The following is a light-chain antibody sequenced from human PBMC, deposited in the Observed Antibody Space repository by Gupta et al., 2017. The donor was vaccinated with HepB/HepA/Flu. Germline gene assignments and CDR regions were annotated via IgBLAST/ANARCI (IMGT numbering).Light chain of an antibody. J-gene: IGKJ1*01. V-gene: IGKV3-15*01. CDR2: GAS. CDR1: QSVSSN. CDR3: QQDNNWPPWT. Sequence: EIVMTQSPATLSVSPGERATLSCRASQSVSSNLAWYQQKPGQAPRLLIYGASTRYTGIPARFSGSGSGTEFTLTISSRQSEDFAGYYCQQDNNWPPWTFGQGTKVEIK.